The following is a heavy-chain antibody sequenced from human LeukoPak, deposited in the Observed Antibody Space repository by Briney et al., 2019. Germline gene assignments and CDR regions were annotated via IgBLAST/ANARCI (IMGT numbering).Heavy chain of an antibody. V-gene: IGHV1-69*06. CDR1: GGTFSSYA. CDR3: AREGGGLPLNYYYYYMDV. CDR2: IIPIFGTA. J-gene: IGHJ6*03. D-gene: IGHD5-12*01. Sequence: SVKVSCKASGGTFSSYAISWVRQAPGQGLEWMGGIIPIFGTANYAQKFQGRVTITADKSTSTAYMELSSLRSEDTAVYYCAREGGGLPLNYYYYYMDVWGKGTTVTVSS.